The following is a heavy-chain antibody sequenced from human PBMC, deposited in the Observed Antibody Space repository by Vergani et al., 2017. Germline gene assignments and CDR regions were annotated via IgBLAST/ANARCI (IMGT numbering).Heavy chain of an antibody. Sequence: QVQLVQSGAEVKKPGSSVKVSCKTSGGTFSSYTISWVRQAPGQGLEWMGRIIPILGIANYAQKFQGRVTIAADEFSSTVFMELRSLRSDDTAVYSCAREKGTGDLDYWGQGTLVTVSS. V-gene: IGHV1-69*08. CDR1: GGTFSSYT. CDR3: AREKGTGDLDY. J-gene: IGHJ4*02. D-gene: IGHD7-27*01. CDR2: IIPILGIA.